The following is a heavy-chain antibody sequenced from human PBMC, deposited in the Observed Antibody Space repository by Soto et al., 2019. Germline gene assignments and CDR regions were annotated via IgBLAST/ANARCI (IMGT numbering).Heavy chain of an antibody. J-gene: IGHJ4*02. CDR3: ATDSGRDGYSSFDY. CDR2: FDPEDGET. V-gene: IGHV1-24*01. CDR1: GYTLTELS. D-gene: IGHD5-18*01. Sequence: ASVKVSCKVSGYTLTELSMHWVRQAPGKGLEWMGGFDPEDGETIYAQKFQDRVTMTEDTSTDTAYMELSSLRSEDTAVYYCATDSGRDGYSSFDYWGQGTLVTVSS.